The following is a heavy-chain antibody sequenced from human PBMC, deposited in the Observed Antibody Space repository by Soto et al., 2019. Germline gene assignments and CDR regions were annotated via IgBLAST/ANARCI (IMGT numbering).Heavy chain of an antibody. V-gene: IGHV1-8*02. D-gene: IGHD3-3*01. CDR1: GHTFTSYG. Sequence: ASVTVSCKASGHTFTSYGISWVRQAPGQGLEWMGWMNPNSGNTGYAQKFQGRVTMTRNTSISTAYMELSSLRSEDTAVYYCARLHDFWSGYYKDYYYGMDVWGQGTTVTVSS. J-gene: IGHJ6*02. CDR2: MNPNSGNT. CDR3: ARLHDFWSGYYKDYYYGMDV.